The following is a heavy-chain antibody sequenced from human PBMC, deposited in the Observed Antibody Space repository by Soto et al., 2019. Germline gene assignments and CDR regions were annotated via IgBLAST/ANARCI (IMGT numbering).Heavy chain of an antibody. Sequence: SETLSLTCAVSGGSFTSNNWWTWVRQPPGQGLEWIGEIYRTGSTNYNPSLKSRVTISLDKSENQFSLMVTSLTAADTAVYYGASRDPGTSVDYWGQGTLVTVSS. D-gene: IGHD1-26*01. CDR2: IYRTGST. J-gene: IGHJ4*02. CDR1: GGSFTSNNW. CDR3: ASRDPGTSVDY. V-gene: IGHV4-4*02.